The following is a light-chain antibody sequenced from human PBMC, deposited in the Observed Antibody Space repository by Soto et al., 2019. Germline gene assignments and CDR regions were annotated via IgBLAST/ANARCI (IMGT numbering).Light chain of an antibody. V-gene: IGLV9-49*01. Sequence: QLVLTQPPSASASLGASVTLTCTLSSGYNNYKVYWYQQRPGKGPRLVMRVGTGGMEGSKVDGMPDRFSDLGSGLNRFLTIKNNQEDDESDYYCGADHGVGSEFLVVFGGGTKVTVL. CDR3: GADHGVGSEFLVV. J-gene: IGLJ2*01. CDR2: VGTGGMEG. CDR1: SGYNNYK.